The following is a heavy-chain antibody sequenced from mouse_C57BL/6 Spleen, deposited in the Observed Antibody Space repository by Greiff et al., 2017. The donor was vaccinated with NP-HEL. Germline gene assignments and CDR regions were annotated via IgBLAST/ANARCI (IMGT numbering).Heavy chain of an antibody. J-gene: IGHJ4*01. Sequence: VQLQQSGPELVKPGASVKISCKASGYTFTDYYMNWVKQSHGKSLEWIGDINPNNGGTSYNQKFKGKATLTVDKSSSTAYMELRSLTSEDSAVYYCARRAGSSRMDYWGQGTSVTVSS. D-gene: IGHD1-1*01. V-gene: IGHV1-26*01. CDR3: ARRAGSSRMDY. CDR2: INPNNGGT. CDR1: GYTFTDYY.